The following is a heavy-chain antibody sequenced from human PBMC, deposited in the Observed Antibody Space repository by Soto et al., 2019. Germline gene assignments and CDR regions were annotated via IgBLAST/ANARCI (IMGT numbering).Heavy chain of an antibody. CDR2: ISPNNGRT. CDR1: GYTFNTYA. D-gene: IGHD1-1*01. Sequence: QIQLVQSGSAVEKPGASVKASCKASGYTFNTYAITWVRQAPGQGLEWMGWISPNNGRTRYTQSLQDRLTMTTDTSANTAYMELRSLKSDDTAIYYCARVFLPGFPDYWGQGTLVAVSS. CDR3: ARVFLPGFPDY. V-gene: IGHV1-18*01. J-gene: IGHJ4*02.